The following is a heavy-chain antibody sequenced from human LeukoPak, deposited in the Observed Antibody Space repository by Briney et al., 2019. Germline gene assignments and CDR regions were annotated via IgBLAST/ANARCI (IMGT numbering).Heavy chain of an antibody. V-gene: IGHV3-48*01. CDR1: GFTFSSYS. Sequence: GGSLRLSCAASGFTFSSYSMNWVRQAPGKGLEWVSYISSSSSTIYYADSVKDRFTISRDNAKNSLYLQMNSLRAEDTAVYYCARADYYDSSGYIDYWGQGTLVTVSS. D-gene: IGHD3-22*01. CDR3: ARADYYDSSGYIDY. CDR2: ISSSSSTI. J-gene: IGHJ4*02.